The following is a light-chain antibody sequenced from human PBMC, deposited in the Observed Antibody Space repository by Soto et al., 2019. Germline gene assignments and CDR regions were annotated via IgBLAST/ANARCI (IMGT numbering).Light chain of an antibody. J-gene: IGLJ3*02. CDR3: SSYTSSSTRV. CDR1: SSDVGGYNY. Sequence: QSALTQPASVSGSPGQSITISCTGTSSDVGGYNYVSWYQQHPGKAPKLMIYEVSNRPSGVSNRFSGSKSGNTASLTISGFQAEDEADNYCSSYTSSSTRVFGGGTKLTVL. V-gene: IGLV2-14*01. CDR2: EVS.